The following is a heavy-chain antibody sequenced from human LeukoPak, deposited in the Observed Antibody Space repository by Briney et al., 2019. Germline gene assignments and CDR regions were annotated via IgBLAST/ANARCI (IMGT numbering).Heavy chain of an antibody. Sequence: SSETLSLTCTVSGGSISSYYWSWIRQPPGKGLEWIGYIYYSGSTNYNLSLKSRVTISVDTSKNQFSLKLSSVTAADTAVYYCARGLFWSGYSYYFDYWGQGTLVTVSS. CDR2: IYYSGST. CDR1: GGSISSYY. CDR3: ARGLFWSGYSYYFDY. V-gene: IGHV4-59*01. J-gene: IGHJ4*02. D-gene: IGHD3-3*01.